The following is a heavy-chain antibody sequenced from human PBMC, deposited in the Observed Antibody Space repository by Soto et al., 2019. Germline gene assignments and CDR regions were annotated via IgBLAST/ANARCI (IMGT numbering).Heavy chain of an antibody. V-gene: IGHV1-3*01. J-gene: IGHJ3*02. CDR1: GYTFTSYA. CDR2: INVDSGNT. Sequence: QVQLVQSGAEVKKPGASVKVSCKASGYTFTSYAMHWVRQAPGQRLEWMGWINVDSGNTKYSQKFQGRVTIARDTSASTAYMELSSLRSEDTAVYYCARYYYESSDWEAFEIWGQGTMVTVSS. D-gene: IGHD3-22*01. CDR3: ARYYYESSDWEAFEI.